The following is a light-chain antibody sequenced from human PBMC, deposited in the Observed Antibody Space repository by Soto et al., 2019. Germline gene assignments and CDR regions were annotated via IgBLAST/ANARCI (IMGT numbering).Light chain of an antibody. J-gene: IGKJ2*01. CDR3: QQSYSSPQMYT. V-gene: IGKV1-39*01. CDR1: QSISNS. CDR2: AAS. Sequence: DIQMTQSPSSLSASVGDRVTITCRASQSISNSLNWYQQKPGKAPDLLIYAASNLQSGVPSRFNGSGSGTDFTLTISSLQPEGFTTYYCQQSYSSPQMYTFGQGTKLEIK.